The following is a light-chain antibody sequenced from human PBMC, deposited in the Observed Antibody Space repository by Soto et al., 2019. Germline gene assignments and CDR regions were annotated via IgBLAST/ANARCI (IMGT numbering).Light chain of an antibody. CDR1: QSIRVW. J-gene: IGKJ1*01. Sequence: DIQMTKSPSTLSASVGDRVTITGRASQSIRVWLAWYQQKAGKAPNLLIYKASRLESGVPSRFSGSGSETEFTLTISGLQPGDSATYYCQQYNSYSPTVGQGTKVDSK. CDR2: KAS. CDR3: QQYNSYSPT. V-gene: IGKV1-5*03.